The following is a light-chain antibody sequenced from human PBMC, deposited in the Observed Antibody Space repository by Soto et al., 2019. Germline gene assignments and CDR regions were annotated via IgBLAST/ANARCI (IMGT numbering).Light chain of an antibody. CDR1: QGISSY. V-gene: IGKV1-8*01. J-gene: IGKJ1*01. Sequence: AIRMTQSPSSFSASTGDRVTITCRASQGISSYLAWYQQKPGKAPKLLIYAASSLQSGVPSRFSDSGSGTDFTLTISRLEPEDFAVYYCQQYGRTFGQGTKVDI. CDR2: AAS. CDR3: QQYGRT.